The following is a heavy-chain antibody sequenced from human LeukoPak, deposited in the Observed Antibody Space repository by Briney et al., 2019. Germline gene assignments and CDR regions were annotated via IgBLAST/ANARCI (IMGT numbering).Heavy chain of an antibody. CDR1: GFTFSSYS. CDR3: ARDLVGATGYGWFDP. J-gene: IGHJ5*02. V-gene: IGHV3-21*01. CDR2: ISSRSSYI. Sequence: GGSLRLSCAASGFTFSSYSMNWVRQAPGKGLEWVSSISSRSSYIYYADSVKGRFTISRDNAKNSLYLQMNSLRAEDTAVYYCARDLVGATGYGWFDPWGQGTLVTVSS. D-gene: IGHD1-26*01.